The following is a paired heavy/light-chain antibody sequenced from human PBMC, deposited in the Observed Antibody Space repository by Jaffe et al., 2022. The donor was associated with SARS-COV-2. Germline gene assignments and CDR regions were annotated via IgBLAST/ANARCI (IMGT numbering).Heavy chain of an antibody. CDR3: ARGHIDQAVVVPAAKGFDP. CDR1: GFTFSSYS. CDR2: ISSSSSYI. D-gene: IGHD2-2*01. V-gene: IGHV3-21*01. Sequence: EVQLVESGGGLVKPGGSLRLSCAASGFTFSSYSMNWVRQAPGKGLEWVSSISSSSSYIYYADSVKGRFTISRDNAKNSLYLQMNSLRAEDTAVYYCARGHIDQAVVVPAAKGFDPWGQGTLVTVSS. J-gene: IGHJ5*02.
Light chain of an antibody. CDR3: CSYAGSSTPVV. J-gene: IGLJ2*01. CDR1: SSDVGSYNL. CDR2: EVS. Sequence: QSALTQPASVSGSPGQSITISCTGTSSDVGSYNLVSWYQQHPGKAPKLMIYEVSKRPSGVSNRFSGSKSGNTASLTISGLQAEDEADYYCCSYAGSSTPVVFGGGTKLTVL. V-gene: IGLV2-23*02.